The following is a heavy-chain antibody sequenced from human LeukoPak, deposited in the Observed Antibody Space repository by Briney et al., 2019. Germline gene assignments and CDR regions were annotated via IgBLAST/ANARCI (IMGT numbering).Heavy chain of an antibody. Sequence: GGSLRLSCTASGFTFGDYAMSWFRQAPGKGLEWVGFIRSKAYGGTTEYAASVKGRFTISRDDSKSIAYLQMNSLKTEDTAVYYCTTRITMIVVTGGRSRTLDYWGQGTLVTVSS. V-gene: IGHV3-49*03. CDR2: IRSKAYGGTT. CDR3: TTRITMIVVTGGRSRTLDY. CDR1: GFTFGDYA. J-gene: IGHJ4*02. D-gene: IGHD3-22*01.